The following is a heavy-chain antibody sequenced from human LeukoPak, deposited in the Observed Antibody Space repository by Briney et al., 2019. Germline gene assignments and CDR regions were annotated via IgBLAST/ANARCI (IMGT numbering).Heavy chain of an antibody. V-gene: IGHV1-8*01. D-gene: IGHD6-6*01. CDR2: MNPNSGNT. CDR3: ARGPRIAARPHYYYYMDV. CDR1: GYTFTSYD. Sequence: ASVKVSCKASGYTFTSYDINWVRQAPGQGLEWMGWMNPNSGNTGYAQKFQGRVTMTRNTSISTAYMELSSLRSEETAVYYCARGPRIAARPHYYYYMDVWGKGTTVTVSS. J-gene: IGHJ6*03.